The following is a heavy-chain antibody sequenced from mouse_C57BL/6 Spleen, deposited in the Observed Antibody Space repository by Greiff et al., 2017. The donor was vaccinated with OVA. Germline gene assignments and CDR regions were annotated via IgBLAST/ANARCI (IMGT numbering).Heavy chain of an antibody. Sequence: VHVKQSGPELVKPGASVKISCKASGYSFTGYYMHWVKQSHGNILDWIGYIYPYNGVSSYNQKFKGKATLTVDKSSSTAYMELRSLTSEDSAVYYCARSGYYGTFDYWGQGTTLTVSS. CDR1: GYSFTGYY. J-gene: IGHJ2*01. D-gene: IGHD1-1*01. V-gene: IGHV1-31*01. CDR2: IYPYNGVS. CDR3: ARSGYYGTFDY.